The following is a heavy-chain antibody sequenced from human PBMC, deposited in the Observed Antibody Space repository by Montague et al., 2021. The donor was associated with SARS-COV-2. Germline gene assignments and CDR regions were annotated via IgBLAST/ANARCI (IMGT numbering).Heavy chain of an antibody. Sequence: SETLSLTCTVSGGSIGSDYWSWIRQPPGKGLERIGYINFSGTTNYNPSLNSRATISVDTSKNQFSLKVTSVTAADTAVYYCARHYYGSGCFDYWGQGILVTVSS. CDR2: INFSGTT. CDR3: ARHYYGSGCFDY. V-gene: IGHV4-59*01. CDR1: GGSIGSDY. J-gene: IGHJ4*02. D-gene: IGHD3-10*01.